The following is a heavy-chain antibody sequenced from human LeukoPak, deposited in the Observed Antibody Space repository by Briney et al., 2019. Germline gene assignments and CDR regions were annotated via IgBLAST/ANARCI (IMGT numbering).Heavy chain of an antibody. J-gene: IGHJ3*02. CDR2: INTNGDTT. CDR1: GFTFSNYA. D-gene: IGHD3-10*01. V-gene: IGHV3-64D*09. CDR3: VKDRSGTYAFDI. Sequence: GGSLRLSCSASGFTFSNYAMHWVRQAPGKGLEYVSSINTNGDTTNCADSVKGRFTISRDNFKNTLYLQMSSLRAEDTAVYYCVKDRSGTYAFDIWGRGTMVTVSS.